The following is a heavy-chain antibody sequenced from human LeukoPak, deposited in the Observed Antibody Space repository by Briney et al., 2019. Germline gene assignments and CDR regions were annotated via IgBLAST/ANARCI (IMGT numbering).Heavy chain of an antibody. CDR1: AFTFSSYS. V-gene: IGHV3-7*03. J-gene: IGHJ4*02. D-gene: IGHD6-13*01. CDR3: ARDHGSSWETFDY. CDR2: IKRDGSEK. Sequence: SRKLSCAASAFTFSSYSMSWVLQAPGKLPHWVANIKRDGSEKYYVDSVKGRFTISRDNAKNSLFLHMNSLRVEDTAVYYCARDHGSSWETFDYWGQGTLVTVSS.